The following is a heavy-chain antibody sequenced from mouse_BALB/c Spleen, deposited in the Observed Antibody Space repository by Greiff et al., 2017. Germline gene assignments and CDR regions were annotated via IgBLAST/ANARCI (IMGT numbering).Heavy chain of an antibody. CDR3: ARDRPATRPYYAMDY. V-gene: IGHV5-4*02. CDR1: GFTFSDYY. J-gene: IGHJ4*01. Sequence: EVQGVESGGGLVKPGGSLKLSCAASGFTFSDYYMYWVRQTPEKRLEWVATISDGGSYTYYPDSVKGRFTISRDNAKNNLYLQMSSLKSEDTAMYYCARDRPATRPYYAMDYWGQGTSVTVSS. D-gene: IGHD1-2*01. CDR2: ISDGGSYT.